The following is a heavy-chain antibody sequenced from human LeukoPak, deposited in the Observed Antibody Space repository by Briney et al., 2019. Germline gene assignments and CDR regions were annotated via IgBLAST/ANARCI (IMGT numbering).Heavy chain of an antibody. D-gene: IGHD6-13*01. Sequence: GGSLRLSCAASGFTFSSYAMSWVRQAPGKGLEWVSAISGSGGSTHYADSVKGRFTISRDNSKNTLYLQMSSLRAEDTAVYYCAKNWVASRWFNWFDPWGQGPLVTVSS. CDR1: GFTFSSYA. CDR3: AKNWVASRWFNWFDP. V-gene: IGHV3-23*01. CDR2: ISGSGGST. J-gene: IGHJ5*02.